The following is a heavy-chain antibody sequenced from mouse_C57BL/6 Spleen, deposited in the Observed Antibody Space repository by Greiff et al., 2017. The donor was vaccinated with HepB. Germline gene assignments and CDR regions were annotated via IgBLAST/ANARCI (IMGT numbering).Heavy chain of an antibody. Sequence: EVMLVESGGGLVQPKGSLKLSCAASGFTFNTYAMHWVRQAPGKGLEWVARIRSKSSNYATYYADSVKDRFTISRDDSQSMLYLQMNNLKTEDTAMYYCVRARDSSGPAWFAYWGQGTLVTVSA. V-gene: IGHV10-3*01. CDR1: GFTFNTYA. J-gene: IGHJ3*01. CDR2: IRSKSSNYAT. CDR3: VRARDSSGPAWFAY. D-gene: IGHD3-2*02.